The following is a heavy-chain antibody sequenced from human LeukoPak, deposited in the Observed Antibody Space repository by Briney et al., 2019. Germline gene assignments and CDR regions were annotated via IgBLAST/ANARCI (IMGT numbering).Heavy chain of an antibody. CDR2: INPNSGGT. D-gene: IGHD6-19*01. CDR3: ATLGGSGWYYFDY. Sequence: ASVKVSCKASGYTFTGYYMHWVRHAPGQGLEWMGRINPNSGGTNYAQKFQGRVTMTRDTSISTAYMELSRLRSDDTAVYYCATLGGSGWYYFDYWGQGTLVTVSS. V-gene: IGHV1-2*06. J-gene: IGHJ4*02. CDR1: GYTFTGYY.